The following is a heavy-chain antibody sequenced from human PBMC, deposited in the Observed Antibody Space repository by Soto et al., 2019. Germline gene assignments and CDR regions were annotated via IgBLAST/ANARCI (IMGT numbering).Heavy chain of an antibody. CDR1: GGSISSGGYY. CDR3: ARIHFGDEPSYYYYGMDV. Sequence: SETLSLTCTVSGGSISSGGYYWSWIRQHPGKGLEWIGYIYYSGSTFNNPSLKSRVSISIDTSKTQFSLKLSSVTAADTAVYYCARIHFGDEPSYYYYGMDVWGQGTTVTVSS. CDR2: IYYSGST. D-gene: IGHD4-17*01. V-gene: IGHV4-30-4*08. J-gene: IGHJ6*02.